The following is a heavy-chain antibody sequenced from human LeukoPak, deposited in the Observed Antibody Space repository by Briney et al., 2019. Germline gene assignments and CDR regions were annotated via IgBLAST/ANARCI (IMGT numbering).Heavy chain of an antibody. V-gene: IGHV3-33*01. CDR3: AREIYCTGTNCRRSYYYYHYYGMDV. D-gene: IGHD2-2*01. CDR2: VWYDGSNE. Sequence: PGGSLRLSCAASGFTFSSYGMHWVRQAPGKGLEWVAVVWYDGSNEYYADSVKGRFTISRDNSKNTLYLQMNSLRAEDTAVYYCAREIYCTGTNCRRSYYYYHYYGMDVWGQGTTVTVSS. J-gene: IGHJ6*02. CDR1: GFTFSSYG.